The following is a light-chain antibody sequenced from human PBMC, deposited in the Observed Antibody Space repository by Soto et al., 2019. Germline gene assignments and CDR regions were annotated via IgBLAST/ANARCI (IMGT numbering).Light chain of an antibody. CDR1: QSFSSGF. Sequence: EIVLTQSPGTLSLSPGERATLSCRASQSFSSGFLAWYQQKPGQAPRLLIYGASTRATDIPDRFSGSGSGTDFTLTISRLEPDDFAVYFCHQYGSSPETLGQGTKVDIK. CDR2: GAS. CDR3: HQYGSSPET. V-gene: IGKV3-20*01. J-gene: IGKJ1*01.